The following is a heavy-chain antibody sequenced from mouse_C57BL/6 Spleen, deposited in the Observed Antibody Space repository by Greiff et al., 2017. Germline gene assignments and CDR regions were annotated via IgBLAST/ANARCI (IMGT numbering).Heavy chain of an antibody. CDR2: ISYSGST. CDR1: GYSITSGYD. J-gene: IGHJ3*01. Sequence: EVKLQESGPGMVKPSQSLSLTCTVTGYSITSGYDWHWIRHFPGNKLEWMGYISYSGSTNYNPSLKSRISITHDTSKNHFFLKLNSVTTEDTATYYCARGDFSNPWFAYWGQGTLVTVSA. CDR3: ARGDFSNPWFAY. V-gene: IGHV3-1*01. D-gene: IGHD2-5*01.